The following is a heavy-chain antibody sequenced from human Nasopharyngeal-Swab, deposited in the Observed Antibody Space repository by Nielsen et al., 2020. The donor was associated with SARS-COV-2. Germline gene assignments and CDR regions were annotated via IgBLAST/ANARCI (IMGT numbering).Heavy chain of an antibody. D-gene: IGHD6-19*01. Sequence: SETLSLTCAVYGESLSGFYWTWIRQSPEKGLEWIGEINHGGGTSYNPSLKRRGTISVDTSKNQFSLKLTSLTAADTAVFYCARRPEGRGSGWGYYYQYGLDVWGQGTTVTVSS. CDR2: INHGGGT. J-gene: IGHJ6*02. CDR1: GESLSGFY. V-gene: IGHV4-34*01. CDR3: ARRPEGRGSGWGYYYQYGLDV.